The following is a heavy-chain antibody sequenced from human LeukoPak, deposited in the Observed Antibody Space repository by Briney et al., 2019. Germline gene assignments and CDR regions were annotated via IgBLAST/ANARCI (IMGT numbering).Heavy chain of an antibody. V-gene: IGHV1-69*04. D-gene: IGHD3-22*01. J-gene: IGHJ4*02. CDR3: ARDKSRNYYDSSGPPDY. CDR2: IIPILGIA. Sequence: SVKVSCKASGGTFSSYAISWVRQAPGQGLEWMGRIIPILGIANYAQKFQGRVTITADKSTSTAYMELSSLRSEDTAVYYCARDKSRNYYDSSGPPDYWGQGTLVTVSS. CDR1: GGTFSSYA.